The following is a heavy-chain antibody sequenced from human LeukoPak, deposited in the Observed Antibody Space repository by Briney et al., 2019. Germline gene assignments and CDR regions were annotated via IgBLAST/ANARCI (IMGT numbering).Heavy chain of an antibody. J-gene: IGHJ2*01. D-gene: IGHD3-10*01. CDR1: GYTLTELS. V-gene: IGHV1-24*01. Sequence: ASVKVSRKVSGYTLTELSMHWVRQAPGKGLEWMGGFNPENGETIYAQKFQGRVTMTEHTPIETAYMEVSNLRSEDTAVYYCAVGVDRYFDLWGRGTLVTVSS. CDR3: AVGVDRYFDL. CDR2: FNPENGET.